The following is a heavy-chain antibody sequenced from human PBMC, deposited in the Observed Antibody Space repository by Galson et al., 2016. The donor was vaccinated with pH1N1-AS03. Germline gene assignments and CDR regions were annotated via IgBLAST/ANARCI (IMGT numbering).Heavy chain of an antibody. CDR2: IYKDGSLY. Sequence: SLRLSCAASGFTFSSYVMHWVRQAPGKGLEWVAVIYKDGSLYFSADSVKGRFTISRDNSKNTLYLQMNNLRVEDTAVYYCARDQDYYDSSGYYDSWGQRTRVAVSS. CDR1: GFTFSSYV. D-gene: IGHD3-22*01. J-gene: IGHJ4*02. CDR3: ARDQDYYDSSGYYDS. V-gene: IGHV3-30*04.